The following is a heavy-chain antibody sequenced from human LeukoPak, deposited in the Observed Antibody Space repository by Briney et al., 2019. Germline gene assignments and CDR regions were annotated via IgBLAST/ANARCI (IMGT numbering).Heavy chain of an antibody. D-gene: IGHD6-13*01. CDR1: GFTFHVCS. V-gene: IGHV3-43*01. Sequence: GGSLRLSCAVSGFTFHVCSMHWVRQLPGKSLEWVSLISWDGEATYYADSVKGRFTIAGDTSKNSLYLQMNRLTTEDTAVYHCAKDSGLSNWYFDSWGQGTLVTVSS. J-gene: IGHJ4*02. CDR2: ISWDGEAT. CDR3: AKDSGLSNWYFDS.